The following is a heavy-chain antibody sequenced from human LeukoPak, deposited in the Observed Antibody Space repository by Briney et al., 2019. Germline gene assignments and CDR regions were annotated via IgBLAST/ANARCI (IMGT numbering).Heavy chain of an antibody. Sequence: PGRSLRLSCAASGFPFSSYAMHWVRQAPGKGPEWVAVISHDGNTKYYADSVKGRVTISRDNFKNMLYLQLSTLRVEDTAMYYCARDPIQGAPDYFDFWGQGTLVTVSS. J-gene: IGHJ4*02. V-gene: IGHV3-30-3*01. CDR1: GFPFSSYA. D-gene: IGHD1-14*01. CDR2: ISHDGNTK. CDR3: ARDPIQGAPDYFDF.